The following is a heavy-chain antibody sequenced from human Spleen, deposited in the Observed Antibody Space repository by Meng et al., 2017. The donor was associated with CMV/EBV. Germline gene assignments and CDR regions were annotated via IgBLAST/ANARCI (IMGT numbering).Heavy chain of an antibody. D-gene: IGHD6-13*01. Sequence: GGSLRLSCAASGFTFSTYTMNWVRQAPGKGLEWVSSISSSTTYISYAGSVKGRFTISRDNAKNSLYLQMNSLRAEDTAVYYCAKDRSAEYYYYGMDVWGQGTTVTVSS. CDR1: GFTFSTYT. CDR3: AKDRSAEYYYYGMDV. J-gene: IGHJ6*02. V-gene: IGHV3-21*01. CDR2: ISSSTTYI.